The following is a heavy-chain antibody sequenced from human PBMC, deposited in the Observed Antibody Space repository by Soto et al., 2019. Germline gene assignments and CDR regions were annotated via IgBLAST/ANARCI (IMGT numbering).Heavy chain of an antibody. D-gene: IGHD6-13*01. CDR3: ARDGAHTVADESYSYGMDV. J-gene: IGHJ6*02. CDR2: ISTYNGDA. V-gene: IGHV1-18*01. Sequence: QVHLVQSGAEVKKPGASVKVSCKASGYTFKRDGVSWVRQAPGQGLEGMGWISTYNGDANYAKKIQGKVTITTDTSTSTAYMGLGSVTVVDTAVYYCARDGAHTVADESYSYGMDVWGQGTTVTVSS. CDR1: GYTFKRDG.